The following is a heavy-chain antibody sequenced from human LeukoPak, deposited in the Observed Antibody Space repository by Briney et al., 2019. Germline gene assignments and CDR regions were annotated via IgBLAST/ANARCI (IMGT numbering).Heavy chain of an antibody. CDR3: ARTRDIVVVPVAPFDY. D-gene: IGHD2-2*01. Sequence: GGSLRLSCAASGFTFSSYWMHWVRQVPGKGLLWVSRISGDGSSTTYAAPVKGRFTISRDNAKNTLYLQMNSLGAEDTAVYYCARTRDIVVVPVAPFDYWGQGTLVTVSS. CDR1: GFTFSSYW. J-gene: IGHJ4*02. V-gene: IGHV3-74*01. CDR2: ISGDGSST.